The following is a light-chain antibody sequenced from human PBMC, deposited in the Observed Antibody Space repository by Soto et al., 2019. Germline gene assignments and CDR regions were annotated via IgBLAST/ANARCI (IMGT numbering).Light chain of an antibody. J-gene: IGKJ1*01. V-gene: IGKV2-28*01. CDR3: MQAVYTRT. Sequence: IVVTQSPLSLSVTPGEPASISCRSSQNLLHIDGYNYLDWYLQKPGQSPQLLIFLGSYRASGVPDRFSCSGSGTDFTLRISGVEAEDVRVYYCMQAVYTRTFGPGTKVEI. CDR2: LGS. CDR1: QNLLHIDGYNY.